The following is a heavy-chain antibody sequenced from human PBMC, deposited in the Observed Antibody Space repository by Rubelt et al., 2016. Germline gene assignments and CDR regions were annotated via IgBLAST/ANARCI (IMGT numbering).Heavy chain of an antibody. Sequence: EVQLVESGGGLVQPGGSLRLSCAASGFTFSSYSMNWVRQAPGKGLEWVSYISSSSSTIYYADSVKGRFTISRDNAKNSLYLQMNSLRAEDTAVYYCARALQLGFDYWGQGTLVTVSS. CDR3: ARALQLGFDY. CDR1: GFTFSSYS. J-gene: IGHJ4*02. CDR2: ISSSSSTI. D-gene: IGHD5-18*01. V-gene: IGHV3-48*04.